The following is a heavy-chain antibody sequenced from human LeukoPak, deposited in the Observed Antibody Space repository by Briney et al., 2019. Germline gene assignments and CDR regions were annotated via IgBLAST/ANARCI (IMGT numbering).Heavy chain of an antibody. J-gene: IGHJ6*02. CDR1: GGSISSGGYY. Sequence: SQTLSLTCTVSGGSISSGGYYWSWIRQHPGKGLEWIGYIYYSGSTYYNPSLKSRVTISVDTSKNQFSLKLSSVTAADTAVYYCARDPGQWLVPDYYYYGMDVWGQGTTVTVSS. CDR3: ARDPGQWLVPDYYYYGMDV. D-gene: IGHD6-19*01. CDR2: IYYSGST. V-gene: IGHV4-31*03.